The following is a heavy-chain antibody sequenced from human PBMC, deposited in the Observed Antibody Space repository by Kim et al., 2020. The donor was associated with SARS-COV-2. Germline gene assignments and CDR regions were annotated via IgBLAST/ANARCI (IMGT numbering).Heavy chain of an antibody. CDR2: INTNTGNP. D-gene: IGHD3-22*01. V-gene: IGHV7-4-1*02. CDR3: ASTPHSYYYDSSGYYPTPFDY. CDR1: GYTFTSYA. J-gene: IGHJ4*02. Sequence: ASVKVSCKASGYTFTSYAMNWVRQAPGQGLEWMGWINTNTGNPTYAQGFIGRFVFSLDTSVSTAYLQISSLKAEDTAVYYCASTPHSYYYDSSGYYPTPFDYWGQGTLVTVSS.